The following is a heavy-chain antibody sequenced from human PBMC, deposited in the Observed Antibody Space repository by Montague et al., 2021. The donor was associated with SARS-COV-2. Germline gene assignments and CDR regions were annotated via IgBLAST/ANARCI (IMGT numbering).Heavy chain of an antibody. CDR1: GSTFSYYA. CDR3: AKALRAITLAYFDY. V-gene: IGHV3-9*01. CDR2: ISWDSGNI. D-gene: IGHD1-14*01. Sequence: SLRLSCAASGSTFSYYAMHWVRQAPGKGLEWVSDISWDSGNIAYGDSVKGRFTISRDNAKNSLYLQMNNLRPEDTALYYCAKALRAITLAYFDYWGQGTLVTVSS. J-gene: IGHJ4*02.